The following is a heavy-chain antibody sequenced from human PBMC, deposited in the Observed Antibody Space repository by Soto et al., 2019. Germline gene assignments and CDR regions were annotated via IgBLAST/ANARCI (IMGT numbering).Heavy chain of an antibody. J-gene: IGHJ4*02. D-gene: IGHD2-15*01. CDR3: AIGLGVVVVAAPLDY. CDR2: ISSSGSTI. Sequence: GGSLRLSCAASGFTFSDYYMSWIRQAPGKGLEWGSYISSSGSTIYYADSVKCRFTISRDNAKNSVYLQMNSLKAEDTAVSSSAIGLGVVVVAAPLDYWGQGTLVT. V-gene: IGHV3-11*01. CDR1: GFTFSDYY.